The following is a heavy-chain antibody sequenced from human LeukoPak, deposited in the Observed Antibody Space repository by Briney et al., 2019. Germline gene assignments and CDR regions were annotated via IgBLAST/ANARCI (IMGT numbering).Heavy chain of an antibody. D-gene: IGHD2-2*01. CDR1: GGSISSYY. V-gene: IGHV4-34*01. CDR3: ARADCSSTRCYGRLIDY. J-gene: IGHJ4*02. Sequence: SETLSLTCTVSGGSISSYYWSWIRQPPGKGLEWIGEINHSGSTNYNPSLKSRVTISVDTSKNQFSLKLSSVTAADTAVYYCARADCSSTRCYGRLIDYWGQGTLVTVSS. CDR2: INHSGST.